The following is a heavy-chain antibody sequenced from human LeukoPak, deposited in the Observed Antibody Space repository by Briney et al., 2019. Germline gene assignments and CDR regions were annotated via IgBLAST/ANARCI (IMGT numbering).Heavy chain of an antibody. Sequence: SETLSLTCTVSGGSISRSSYYWGWIRQPPGKGLEWIGCIYYSGSTYYNPTLKSRVTISVDTSKNQFSLKLTSVTAADTGVYYCARHRDDYNQPFDYWGQGTLVTVSS. D-gene: IGHD5-24*01. CDR3: ARHRDDYNQPFDY. J-gene: IGHJ4*02. CDR2: IYYSGST. CDR1: GGSISRSSYY. V-gene: IGHV4-39*01.